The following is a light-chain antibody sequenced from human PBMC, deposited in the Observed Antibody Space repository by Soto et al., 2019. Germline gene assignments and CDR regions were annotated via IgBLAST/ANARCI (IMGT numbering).Light chain of an antibody. CDR3: QQSYNSPQT. Sequence: DIQMTQSPSSLSASVGGEVTITCRASQTIMTYLNWYQLKPGKPPRLMIYAASSLQSGVPSRFSGSGSGTDCTLTISSLQPEDVATYSCQQSYNSPQTLGQGTKVDIK. V-gene: IGKV1-39*01. CDR1: QTIMTY. J-gene: IGKJ1*01. CDR2: AAS.